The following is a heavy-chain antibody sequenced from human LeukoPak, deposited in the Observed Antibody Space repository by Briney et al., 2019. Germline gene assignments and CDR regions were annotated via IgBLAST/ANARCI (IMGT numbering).Heavy chain of an antibody. CDR1: GFTFSNAW. V-gene: IGHV3-15*01. CDR2: IKSKTDGGTT. J-gene: IGHJ4*02. D-gene: IGHD6-19*01. CDR3: TRSSEAVADAFDY. Sequence: GGSLRLSCAASGFTFSNAWMSWVRQAPGKGLEWVGRIKSKTDGGTTDYAAPVKGRFTISRDDSKNTLYLQMNSLKTEDTAVYYCTRSSEAVADAFDYWGQGTLVTVSS.